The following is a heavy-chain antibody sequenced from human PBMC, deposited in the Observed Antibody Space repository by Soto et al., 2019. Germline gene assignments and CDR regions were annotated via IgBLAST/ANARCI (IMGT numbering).Heavy chain of an antibody. CDR1: GGTFSSYA. Sequence: QVQLVQSGAEVKKPGSSVKVSCKASGGTFSSYAISWVRQAPGQGLEWMGGIIPISGTANYAQKFQGRVTITADESTSTAYMELSSLRSEDTAVYYCARDSRSANKGPELHGMDVWGQGTTVTVSS. J-gene: IGHJ6*02. CDR2: IIPISGTA. D-gene: IGHD2-2*01. V-gene: IGHV1-69*01. CDR3: ARDSRSANKGPELHGMDV.